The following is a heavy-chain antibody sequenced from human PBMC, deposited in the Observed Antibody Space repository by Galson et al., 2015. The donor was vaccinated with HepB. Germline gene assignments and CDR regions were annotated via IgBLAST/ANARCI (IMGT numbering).Heavy chain of an antibody. D-gene: IGHD3-3*02. CDR2: ISRDGRNK. Sequence: STYSMHWVRQAPGKGLEWVSFISRDGRNKNYADSVRGRFTISRDNSKNTPYLQLNNLRVEDTAVYYCAEGSSMGRSIIIRSSEYFHYWGQGTQVTVSS. J-gene: IGHJ1*01. V-gene: IGHV3-30*18. CDR3: AEGSSMGRSIIIRSSEYFHY. CDR1: STYS.